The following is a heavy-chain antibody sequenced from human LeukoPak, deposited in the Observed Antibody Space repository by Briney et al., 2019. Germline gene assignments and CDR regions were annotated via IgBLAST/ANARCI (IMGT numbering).Heavy chain of an antibody. J-gene: IGHJ4*02. CDR3: ARDRSLYYYDSSGFTDY. CDR2: ISSSSSYI. CDR1: GFTFSSYS. V-gene: IGHV3-21*01. D-gene: IGHD3-22*01. Sequence: PGGSLRLSCAASGFTFSSYSMSWVRQAPGKGLEWVSSISSSSSYIYYADSVKGRFTISRDNAKNSLYLQMNSLRAEDTAVYYCARDRSLYYYDSSGFTDYWGQGTLVTVSS.